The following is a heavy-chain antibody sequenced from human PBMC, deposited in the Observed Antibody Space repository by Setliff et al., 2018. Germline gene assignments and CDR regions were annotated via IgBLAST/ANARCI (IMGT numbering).Heavy chain of an antibody. V-gene: IGHV3-30*03. CDR3: ARFACNGGSCYLSASDH. Sequence: HGESLKISCAASGFTLRNSGMHWVRQAPGRGLEWVTFISYDGFKIYYADSVKGRFTIPRDNSRNTLYLQMNSLRAEDTAMYYCARFACNGGSCYLSASDHWGQGALVTVSS. J-gene: IGHJ4*02. D-gene: IGHD2-15*01. CDR1: GFTLRNSG. CDR2: ISYDGFKI.